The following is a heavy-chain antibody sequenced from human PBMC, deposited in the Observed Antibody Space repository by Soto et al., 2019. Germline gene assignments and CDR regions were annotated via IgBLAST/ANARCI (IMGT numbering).Heavy chain of an antibody. CDR2: IWYDGSNK. J-gene: IGHJ6*02. V-gene: IGHV3-33*01. Sequence: PGGSLRLSCAASGFTFSSYGMHWVRQAPGKGLEWVAVIWYDGSNKYYADSVKGRFTISRDNSKNTLYLQMNSLRAEDTAVYYCARDRRVEGMDVWGQGTTVTVSS. D-gene: IGHD2-15*01. CDR3: ARDRRVEGMDV. CDR1: GFTFSSYG.